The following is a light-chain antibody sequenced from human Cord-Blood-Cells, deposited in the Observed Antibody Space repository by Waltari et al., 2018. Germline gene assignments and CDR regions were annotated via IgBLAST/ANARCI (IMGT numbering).Light chain of an antibody. CDR1: SSDVGGYHY. J-gene: IGLJ1*01. Sequence: HSALTQPVPVSVSPTQSITISCTGTSSDVGGYHYVSRYQQHPGKATKLMISEVSNRPSGGSNRFSGSKSGNTASLTISGLQAEYEADYYCSSYTSSSTYVFGSGTKVTVL. CDR3: SSYTSSSTYV. V-gene: IGLV2-14*01. CDR2: EVS.